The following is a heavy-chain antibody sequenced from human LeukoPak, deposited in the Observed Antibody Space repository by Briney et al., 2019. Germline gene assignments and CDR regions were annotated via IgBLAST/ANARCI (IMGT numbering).Heavy chain of an antibody. J-gene: IGHJ3*02. V-gene: IGHV3-21*01. CDR3: ARDRGNYYDSSGYPDAFDI. Sequence: GGSLRLSCAASGFTFSSYSMNWVRQAPGKGLEWVSSISSSSSYIYYADSVKGRFTISRDNAKNSLYLQMYSLRAEDTAVYYCARDRGNYYDSSGYPDAFDIWGQGTMVTVSS. D-gene: IGHD3-22*01. CDR2: ISSSSSYI. CDR1: GFTFSSYS.